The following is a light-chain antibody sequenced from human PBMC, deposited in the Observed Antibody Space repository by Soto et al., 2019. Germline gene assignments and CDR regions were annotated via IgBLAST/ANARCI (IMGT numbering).Light chain of an antibody. V-gene: IGLV2-23*01. CDR1: STDVGGYNL. Sequence: QAASVSGSPGQSITISCTGTSTDVGGYNLVSWYQQHPGKAPKLIIYEGTKRPSGVSNRFSGSKSGNTASLTISGLQAGDEADYFCCSYTGSTTFVFGTGTKLTVL. CDR3: CSYTGSTTFV. J-gene: IGLJ1*01. CDR2: EGT.